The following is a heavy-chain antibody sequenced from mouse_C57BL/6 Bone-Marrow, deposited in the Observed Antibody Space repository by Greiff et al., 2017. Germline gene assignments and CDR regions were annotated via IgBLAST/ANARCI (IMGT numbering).Heavy chain of an antibody. J-gene: IGHJ2*01. CDR1: GYTFTSYG. V-gene: IGHV1-81*01. CDR3: ARRTY. CDR2: FYPRSGNT. Sequence: LQQSGAELARSGVSVKLSCKASGYTFTSYGISWVKQRTGQGLEWIGEFYPRSGNTYYNEKFKGKATLTADNSSSTAYMELRSLTSEDSAVYFCARRTYWGQGTTLTVSS.